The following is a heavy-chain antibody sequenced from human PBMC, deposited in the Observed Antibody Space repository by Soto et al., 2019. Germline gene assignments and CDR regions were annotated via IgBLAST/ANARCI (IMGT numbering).Heavy chain of an antibody. D-gene: IGHD6-19*01. J-gene: IGHJ5*02. CDR2: MHYTGFS. V-gene: IGHV4-59*08. CDR3: AGHIAVAGTLFDP. Sequence: PSETLSLPCSFAGESGVGHCVTWIRQSPEKGLEWIGYMHYTGFSYYNPSLKSRLTISVDTSKNQFTLQLTSVTAADTAVYYCAGHIAVAGTLFDPWVQGTLVTVSS. CDR1: GESGVGHC.